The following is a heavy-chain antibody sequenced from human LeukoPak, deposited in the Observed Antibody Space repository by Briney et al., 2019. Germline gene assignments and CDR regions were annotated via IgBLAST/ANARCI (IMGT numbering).Heavy chain of an antibody. V-gene: IGHV3-49*04. Sequence: GGSLRLSCTGSGFTFGDHAMNWVRQAPGKGLEWVSFIRSKAYRGTTEYAASVKGRFTISRDDSASIAYLQMNSLRTEDTAVYYCARGPIQLWIHNVMDVWGQGTTVTVSS. CDR2: IRSKAYRGTT. D-gene: IGHD5-18*01. CDR3: ARGPIQLWIHNVMDV. J-gene: IGHJ6*02. CDR1: GFTFGDHA.